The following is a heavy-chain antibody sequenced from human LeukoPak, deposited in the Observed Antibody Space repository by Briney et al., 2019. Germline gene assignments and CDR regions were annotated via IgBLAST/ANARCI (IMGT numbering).Heavy chain of an antibody. CDR2: IYHSGTT. D-gene: IGHD3-10*01. Sequence: PSETLSLTFAVSGGSISSGDYSWNWIRRPPGKGLEWIGYIYHSGTTYYNPSLKSRVTISVDRSKNQFSLQLSSVTAADTALYYCARALGFYGSGSPYFDFWGQGTLVSVSS. CDR3: ARALGFYGSGSPYFDF. V-gene: IGHV4-30-2*01. J-gene: IGHJ4*02. CDR1: GGSISSGDYS.